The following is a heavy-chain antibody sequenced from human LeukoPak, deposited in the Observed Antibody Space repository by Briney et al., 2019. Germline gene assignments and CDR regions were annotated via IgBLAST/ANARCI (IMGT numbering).Heavy chain of an antibody. CDR2: ISSSSSTI. CDR3: ARDRGGSYSAIDY. J-gene: IGHJ4*02. CDR1: GFTFSSYS. V-gene: IGHV3-48*04. D-gene: IGHD1-26*01. Sequence: GGSLRLSCAASGFTFSSYSMNWVRQAPGKGLEWVSFISSSSSTIYYADSVKGRFTISRDNAKTSLYLQMNSLRAEDTAVYYCARDRGGSYSAIDYWGQGTLVTVSS.